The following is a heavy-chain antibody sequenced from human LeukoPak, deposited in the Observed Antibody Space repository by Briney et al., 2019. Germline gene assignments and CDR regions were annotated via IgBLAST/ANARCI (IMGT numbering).Heavy chain of an antibody. J-gene: IGHJ4*02. CDR1: GFTFSSYS. D-gene: IGHD1-26*01. V-gene: IGHV3-48*01. CDR3: AKDSRPYSGSYYPDY. Sequence: GGSLRLSCAASGFTFSSYSMNWVRQAPGQGLEWVSYITSSSSTIFYADSAKGRFTISRDNAKNSLYLQMNSLRAEDTAVYYCAKDSRPYSGSYYPDYWGQGTLVTVSS. CDR2: ITSSSSTI.